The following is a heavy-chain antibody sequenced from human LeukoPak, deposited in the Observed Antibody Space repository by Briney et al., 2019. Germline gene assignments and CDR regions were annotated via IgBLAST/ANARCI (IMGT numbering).Heavy chain of an antibody. J-gene: IGHJ4*02. D-gene: IGHD2-21*02. CDR1: GVSFDDYY. Sequence: SETLSLTCAVSGVSFDDYYWAWVRQTPGKGLEWIGEINHSGYTNDSPSLRSRVTLSIDTSRKQFSLNLRSVTVADAGTYYCTRMTAGHDYWGQGTLVTVSS. V-gene: IGHV4-34*01. CDR3: TRMTAGHDY. CDR2: INHSGYT.